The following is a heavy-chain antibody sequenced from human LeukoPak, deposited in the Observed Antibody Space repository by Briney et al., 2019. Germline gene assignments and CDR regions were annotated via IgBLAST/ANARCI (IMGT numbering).Heavy chain of an antibody. CDR1: GFTFSSYA. D-gene: IGHD1-26*01. Sequence: GGSLRLSCAASGFTFSSYAMSWVRQAPGKGLEWVSAISGSGGSTYYADSVKGRFTISRDNSKNTLYLQMNSLSAEDTAVYYCVKAASGSYSVSDYWGQGTLVTVSS. V-gene: IGHV3-23*01. CDR2: ISGSGGST. CDR3: VKAASGSYSVSDY. J-gene: IGHJ4*02.